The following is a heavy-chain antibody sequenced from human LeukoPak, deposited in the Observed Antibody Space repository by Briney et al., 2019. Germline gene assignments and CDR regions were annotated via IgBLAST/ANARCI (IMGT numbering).Heavy chain of an antibody. CDR1: GFTFSSYW. Sequence: PGGSLRLSCAASGFTFSSYWMHWVRQVPGKGLVWVSRITSEGSSTSYADFVKGRFTISRDNAKNTLYLQMNSLRAEDTAVYYCARGSSVVALDWGQGTLVTVSS. CDR2: ITSEGSST. CDR3: ARGSSVVALD. V-gene: IGHV3-74*01. D-gene: IGHD2-15*01. J-gene: IGHJ4*02.